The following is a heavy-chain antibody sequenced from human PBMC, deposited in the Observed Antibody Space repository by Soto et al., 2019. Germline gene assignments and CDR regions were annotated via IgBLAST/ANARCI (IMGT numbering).Heavy chain of an antibody. D-gene: IGHD3-10*01. CDR1: NGFVNSGDSY. J-gene: IGHJ4*02. CDR3: ARVDYYGSGKGVDY. CDR2: ISYSGIT. Sequence: QVQLQESGPGLVKPSQTLSLTCTVSNGFVNSGDSYWCWIRQHPGKGLEWIGYISYSGITHYNLSHESRVTISLDTSKNQFSLKLSSVTAADTAVYYCARVDYYGSGKGVDYWGQGTLVTVSS. V-gene: IGHV4-31*03.